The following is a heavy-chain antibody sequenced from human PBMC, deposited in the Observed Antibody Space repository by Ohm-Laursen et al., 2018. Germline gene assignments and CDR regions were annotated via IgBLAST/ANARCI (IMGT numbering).Heavy chain of an antibody. CDR1: GDSINSSY. J-gene: IGHJ6*02. CDR3: ARQGYYYGMDV. V-gene: IGHV4-59*08. CDR2: IYYSGST. Sequence: GTLSLTWTVSGDSINSSYWSWIRQPPGKGLEWIGYIYYSGSTNYNPSLKSRVTISVDTSKNQFSLKLSSVTAADTAVYYCARQGYYYGMDVWGQGTTVTVSS.